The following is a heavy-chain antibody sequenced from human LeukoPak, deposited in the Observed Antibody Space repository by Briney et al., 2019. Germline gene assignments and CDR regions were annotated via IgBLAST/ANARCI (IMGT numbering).Heavy chain of an antibody. CDR2: IYPGDSDT. CDR3: ARSGSSGSYYYYYYMDV. CDR1: GYSFTSYW. Sequence: GESLKISCKGSGYSFTSYWIGWVRQMPGKGLEWMGNIYPGDSDTRYSPSFQGQVTISADKSISTAYLQWSSLKASDTAMYYCARSGSSGSYYYYYYMDVWGKGTTVTVSS. D-gene: IGHD6-19*01. J-gene: IGHJ6*03. V-gene: IGHV5-51*01.